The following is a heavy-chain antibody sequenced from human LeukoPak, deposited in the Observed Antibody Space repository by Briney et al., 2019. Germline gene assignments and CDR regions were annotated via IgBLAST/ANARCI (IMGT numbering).Heavy chain of an antibody. Sequence: GGSLRLSRAASGFNLSDYYMTWIRQAPGKGLEWLSYISNNGYSTYYRDSVKGRFTISRDNAKNSLYLEMNSLTVEDTAVYYCARQKRTFDYWGRGTLVTVS. CDR3: ARQKRTFDY. J-gene: IGHJ4*02. CDR2: ISNNGYST. V-gene: IGHV3-11*01. CDR1: GFNLSDYY.